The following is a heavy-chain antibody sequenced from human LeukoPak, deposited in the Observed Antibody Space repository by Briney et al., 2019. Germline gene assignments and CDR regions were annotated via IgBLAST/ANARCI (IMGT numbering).Heavy chain of an antibody. Sequence: ASVKVSCKASGYTFTSYYMHWVRQAPGQGLEWMGIINPSGGSTSYAQKFQGRVTMTRDTSTSTVYMELSSLRSEDTAVYYCARAGTDYPDGGWFDPWGQGTLVTVSS. CDR2: INPSGGST. D-gene: IGHD2-15*01. J-gene: IGHJ5*02. V-gene: IGHV1-46*01. CDR3: ARAGTDYPDGGWFDP. CDR1: GYTFTSYY.